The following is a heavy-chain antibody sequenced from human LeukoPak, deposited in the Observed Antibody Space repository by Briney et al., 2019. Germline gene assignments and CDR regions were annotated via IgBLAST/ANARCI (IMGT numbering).Heavy chain of an antibody. V-gene: IGHV3-23*01. CDR2: ISGSGGST. CDR1: GFMFSSYA. Sequence: PGGSLRLSCAASGFMFSSYAMSWVRQAPGKGLEWVSVISGSGGSTFYADSVKGRFTISRDNSKNTLYLQMNSLRAEDTAVYYCAKDGSYGFRELLSGPCFDYWGQGTLVTVSS. CDR3: AKDGSYGFRELLSGPCFDY. J-gene: IGHJ4*02. D-gene: IGHD3-10*01.